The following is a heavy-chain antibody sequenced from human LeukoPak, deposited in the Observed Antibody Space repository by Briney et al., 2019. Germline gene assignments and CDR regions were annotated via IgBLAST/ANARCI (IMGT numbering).Heavy chain of an antibody. CDR2: IKQDGSEK. J-gene: IGHJ3*02. CDR1: GFTFSSYW. Sequence: GGSLRLSCAASGFTFSSYWMSWVRQAPGKGLEWVANIKQDGSEKYYVDSVRGRFTISRDNAKNSLYLQMNSLRAEDTAVYYCARVLLRYFDWLGAFDIWGQGTMVTVSS. CDR3: ARVLLRYFDWLGAFDI. D-gene: IGHD3-9*01. V-gene: IGHV3-7*01.